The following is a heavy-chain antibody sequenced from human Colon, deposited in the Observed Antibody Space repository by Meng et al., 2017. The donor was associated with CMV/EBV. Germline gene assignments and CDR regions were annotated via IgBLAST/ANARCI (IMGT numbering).Heavy chain of an antibody. J-gene: IGHJ4*02. CDR1: GFTFSSYA. CDR3: ARSSRSYADFDY. CDR2: ISYDGSNK. D-gene: IGHD1-26*01. Sequence: VQLGELGGGVVQPGRSLRPSCAASGFTFSSYAMHWVRQAPGKGLEWVAVISYDGSNKYYADSVKGRFTISRDNSKNTLYLQMNSLRAEDTAVYYCARSSRSYADFDYWGQGTLVTVSS. V-gene: IGHV3-30-3*01.